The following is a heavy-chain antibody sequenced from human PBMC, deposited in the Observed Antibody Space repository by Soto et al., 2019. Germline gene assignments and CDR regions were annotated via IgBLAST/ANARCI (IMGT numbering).Heavy chain of an antibody. D-gene: IGHD2-2*02. J-gene: IGHJ6*02. V-gene: IGHV1-2*04. CDR2: INPNSGGT. CDR1: GYTFTGYY. Sequence: ASVKVSCKASGYTFTGYYMHWVRQAPGQGLEWMGWINPNSGGTNYAQKFQGWVTMTRDTSISTAYMEMSRLRSDDTAVYYCARAGGHCRSTSCYILAYYYYGMDVWGQGTTVTVSS. CDR3: ARAGGHCRSTSCYILAYYYYGMDV.